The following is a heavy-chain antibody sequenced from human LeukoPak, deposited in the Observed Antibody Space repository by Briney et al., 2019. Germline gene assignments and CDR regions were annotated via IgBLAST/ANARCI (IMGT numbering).Heavy chain of an antibody. CDR2: INPNSGGT. J-gene: IGHJ4*02. Sequence: GASVKVSCKASGYTFTGYYMHWVRQAPGQGLEWVGWINPNSGGTNYAQKFQGRVTMTRDTSISTAYMELSRLISDDTAVYYCARVRRITIFGVVIIKWAYFDYWGQGTLVTVSS. CDR3: ARVRRITIFGVVIIKWAYFDY. D-gene: IGHD3-3*01. V-gene: IGHV1-2*02. CDR1: GYTFTGYY.